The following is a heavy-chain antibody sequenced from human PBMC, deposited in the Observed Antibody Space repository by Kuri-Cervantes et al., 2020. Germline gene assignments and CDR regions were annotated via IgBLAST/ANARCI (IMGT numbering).Heavy chain of an antibody. J-gene: IGHJ3*02. Sequence: KVSCKGSGYSFTSYCIGWVRQMPGKGLEWMGIIYPGDSDTSYSPSFQGQVNITADKSISTAYLQWSSLKASDTAMYYCARPRSSGYYYVFPVAFDIWGQGTMVTVSS. D-gene: IGHD3-22*01. CDR3: ARPRSSGYYYVFPVAFDI. CDR2: IYPGDSDT. V-gene: IGHV5-51*01. CDR1: GYSFTSYC.